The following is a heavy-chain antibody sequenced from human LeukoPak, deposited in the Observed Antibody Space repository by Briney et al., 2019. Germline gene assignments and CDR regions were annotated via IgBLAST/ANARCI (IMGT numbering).Heavy chain of an antibody. CDR1: GFPFSTYS. J-gene: IGHJ4*02. Sequence: GGSLRLSCAASGFPFSTYSMNWVRQAPGKGLEWVSYISSSSSTIYYADSVKGQFTISRDNAKNSLYLQMNSLRAEDTAVYYCAREATPPDYWGQGTLVTVSS. CDR3: AREATPPDY. CDR2: ISSSSSTI. V-gene: IGHV3-48*01.